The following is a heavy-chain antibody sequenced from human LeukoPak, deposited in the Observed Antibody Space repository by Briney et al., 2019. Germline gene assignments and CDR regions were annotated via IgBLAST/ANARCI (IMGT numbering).Heavy chain of an antibody. CDR2: INPNSGGT. D-gene: IGHD3-22*01. CDR3: AIVLYYYDSSEGY. J-gene: IGHJ4*02. V-gene: IGHV1-2*02. Sequence: GASVKVSCKASGYTFTGYYMHWVRQAPGQGLEWMGWINPNSGGTNYAQKFQGRVTMTRDTSISTAYMELSRLRSDDTAVYYCAIVLYYYDSSEGYWGQGTLVTVSS. CDR1: GYTFTGYY.